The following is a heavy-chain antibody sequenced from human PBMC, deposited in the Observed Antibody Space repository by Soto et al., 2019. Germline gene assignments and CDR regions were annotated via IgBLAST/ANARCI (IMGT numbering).Heavy chain of an antibody. Sequence: ASVKVTCKVSGYALTEISMHWVRQAPGKGLEWMGGFDPEDGETIYAQKFQGRVTMTEDTSTDTAYMELSSLRSEDTAVYYCATTPILGEWLLSPPKISNFDYWGQGTLVTVSS. CDR3: ATTPILGEWLLSPPKISNFDY. J-gene: IGHJ4*02. D-gene: IGHD3-3*01. CDR1: GYALTEIS. V-gene: IGHV1-24*01. CDR2: FDPEDGET.